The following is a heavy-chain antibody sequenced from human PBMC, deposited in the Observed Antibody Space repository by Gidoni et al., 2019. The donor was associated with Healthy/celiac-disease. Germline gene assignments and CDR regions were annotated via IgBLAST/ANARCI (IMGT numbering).Heavy chain of an antibody. CDR2: INTKTGNP. Sequence: GSELKKPGASVKVSCQASGYTFTSYAMNWVRQAPGQGLEWMGWINTKTGNPTYAQGFTGRFVFSLDTSVSTAYLQISSLKDEDTAGDYCARAGHSSGWGDAFDIWGQGTMVTVSS. D-gene: IGHD6-19*01. CDR3: ARAGHSSGWGDAFDI. J-gene: IGHJ3*02. CDR1: GYTFTSYA. V-gene: IGHV7-4-1*02.